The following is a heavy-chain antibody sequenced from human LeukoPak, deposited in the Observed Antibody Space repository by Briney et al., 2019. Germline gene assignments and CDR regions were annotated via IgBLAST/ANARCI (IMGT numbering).Heavy chain of an antibody. CDR2: INPNSGGT. CDR3: ASRSQDGHDPAENFDY. V-gene: IGHV1-2*02. J-gene: IGHJ4*02. D-gene: IGHD4-17*01. CDR1: GYTFTGYY. Sequence: ASVKVSCKASGYTFTGYYMHWVRQAPGQGLEWMGWINPNSGGTNYAQKFQGRVTMTRDTSISTAYMELSRLRSDDTAVYYCASRSQDGHDPAENFDYWGQGTLVTVSS.